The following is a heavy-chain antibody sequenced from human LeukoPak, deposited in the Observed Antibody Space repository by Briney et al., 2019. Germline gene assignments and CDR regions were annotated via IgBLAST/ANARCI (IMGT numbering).Heavy chain of an antibody. V-gene: IGHV3-21*01. CDR3: ARAPSSSAYSSGWYWFDP. CDR1: GFPFSSYS. Sequence: GGSLRLSCAASGFPFSSYSMNWVRQAPGKGLEWVSSISSSSSYIYYADSVKGRFTISRDNAKNSLYLQMNSLRAEDTAVYYCARAPSSSAYSSGWYWFDPWGQGTLVTVSS. J-gene: IGHJ5*02. CDR2: ISSSSSYI. D-gene: IGHD6-19*01.